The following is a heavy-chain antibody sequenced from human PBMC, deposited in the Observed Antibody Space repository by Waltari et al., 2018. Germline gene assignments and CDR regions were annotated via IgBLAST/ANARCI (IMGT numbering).Heavy chain of an antibody. J-gene: IGHJ4*02. CDR1: GFSFRSFG. Sequence: EVQLLESGGGLVQPGGSLRLSCAASGFSFRSFGMSWFRQGPGRGLEVFSSIGAVTSTYYADSVKGRFTISRDNSKNTLFLQMNSLRAEDTAIYDCARVHSLGQYDTSGAESNFDHWGQGALVTVSS. V-gene: IGHV3-23*01. D-gene: IGHD3-22*01. CDR3: ARVHSLGQYDTSGAESNFDH. CDR2: IGAVTST.